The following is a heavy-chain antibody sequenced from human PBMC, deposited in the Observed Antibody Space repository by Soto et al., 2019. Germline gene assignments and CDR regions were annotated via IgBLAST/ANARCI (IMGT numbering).Heavy chain of an antibody. CDR3: ARRDTAMALDI. CDR1: GFAFSNYW. CDR2: IKSDGSTT. Sequence: EVQLVESGGGLVQPGGSLRLSCAASGFAFSNYWMHWVRQAPGKGLVWVSRIKSDGSTTNYADSVKGRFTISRDNAKNTLYLQMNRLRVEDTAVYYCARRDTAMALDIWGQGTMVSVSS. V-gene: IGHV3-74*01. D-gene: IGHD5-18*01. J-gene: IGHJ3*02.